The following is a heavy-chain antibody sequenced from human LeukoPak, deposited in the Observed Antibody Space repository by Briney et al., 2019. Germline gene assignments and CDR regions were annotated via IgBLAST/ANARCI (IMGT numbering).Heavy chain of an antibody. CDR2: ISSSSSYI. D-gene: IGHD3-22*01. CDR3: AREAPDYYDSSGYYPVDAFDI. CDR1: GFTFSSYS. J-gene: IGHJ3*02. V-gene: IGHV3-21*01. Sequence: GGSLRLSCEASGFTFSSYSMNWVRQAPGKGLEWVSSISSSSSYIYYADSVKGRFTISRDNAKNSLYLQMNSLRAEDTAVYYCAREAPDYYDSSGYYPVDAFDIWGQGTMVTVSS.